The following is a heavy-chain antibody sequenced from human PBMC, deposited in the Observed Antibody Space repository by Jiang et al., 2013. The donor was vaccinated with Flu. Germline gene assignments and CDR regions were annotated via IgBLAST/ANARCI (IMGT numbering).Heavy chain of an antibody. Sequence: ESGGGVVQPGRSLTLSCAASGFTFSSHATHWVRQAPGKGLEWVAVISYDGSNKYYADSVKGRFTISRDNSKNTLYLQMNSLRAEDTAVYYCARDLGYCSGTTCYIFYYYYGMDVWG. V-gene: IGHV3-30-3*01. D-gene: IGHD2-2*02. CDR1: GFTFSSHA. CDR2: ISYDGSNK. J-gene: IGHJ6*01. CDR3: ARDLGYCSGTTCYIFYYYYGMDV.